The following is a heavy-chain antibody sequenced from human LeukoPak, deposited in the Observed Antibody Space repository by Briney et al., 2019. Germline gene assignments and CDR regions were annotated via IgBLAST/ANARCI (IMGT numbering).Heavy chain of an antibody. CDR1: GGSFSGYY. Sequence: SETLSLTCAVYGGSFSGYYWSWIRQPPGKGLEWIGEINHSGSTNYNPSLKSRVTISVDTSKNQFSLKLSSVTAADTGVYYCARALYSSSWIRGWFDPWGQGTLVTVSS. J-gene: IGHJ5*02. V-gene: IGHV4-34*01. CDR2: INHSGST. D-gene: IGHD6-13*01. CDR3: ARALYSSSWIRGWFDP.